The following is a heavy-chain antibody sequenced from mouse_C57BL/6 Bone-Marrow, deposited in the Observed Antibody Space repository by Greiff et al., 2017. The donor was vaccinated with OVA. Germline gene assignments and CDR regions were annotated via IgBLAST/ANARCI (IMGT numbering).Heavy chain of an antibody. CDR3: ARNYGSSPYWYFDV. Sequence: DVKLVESGGGLVQPGGSLSLSCAASGFTFTDYYMSWVRQPPGKALEWLGFIRNKANGYTTEYSASVKGRFTISRDNSQSILYLQMNALRAEDSATYYCARNYGSSPYWYFDVWGTGTTVTVSS. V-gene: IGHV7-3*01. D-gene: IGHD1-1*01. J-gene: IGHJ1*03. CDR1: GFTFTDYY. CDR2: IRNKANGYTT.